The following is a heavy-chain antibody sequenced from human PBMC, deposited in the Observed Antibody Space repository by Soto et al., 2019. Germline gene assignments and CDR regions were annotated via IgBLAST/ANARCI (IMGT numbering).Heavy chain of an antibody. CDR1: GDTFSSYA. J-gene: IGHJ4*02. D-gene: IGHD3-22*01. Sequence: QVQLVQSGAEVKKPGSSVKVSCKASGDTFSSYAINWVRQAPGQGLEWMGGIIPMFGTANYAQKFKGRVTITAGESKSTVYMELSSLRYEDTAVYYCARVGPAHYYDSSGYYSPLDYWGQGTLVTVSS. CDR3: ARVGPAHYYDSSGYYSPLDY. V-gene: IGHV1-69*01. CDR2: IIPMFGTA.